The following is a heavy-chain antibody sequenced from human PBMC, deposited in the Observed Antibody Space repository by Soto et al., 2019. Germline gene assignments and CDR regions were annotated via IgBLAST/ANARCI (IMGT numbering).Heavy chain of an antibody. J-gene: IGHJ4*02. D-gene: IGHD3-10*01. V-gene: IGHV3-21*01. CDR2: VSSSSSYI. CDR3: ARCMGFDGSGYAFFDS. CDR1: GFTCSGHT. Sequence: EVQLVESGGGLVKPGGSLRLSCAASGFTCSGHTINWVRQAPGKGLEWVSSVSSSSSYIYYADSVKGRFTVSRDNAEKSLYLQMNSLRAEDTAIYYCARCMGFDGSGYAFFDSWGQGTLVTVSS.